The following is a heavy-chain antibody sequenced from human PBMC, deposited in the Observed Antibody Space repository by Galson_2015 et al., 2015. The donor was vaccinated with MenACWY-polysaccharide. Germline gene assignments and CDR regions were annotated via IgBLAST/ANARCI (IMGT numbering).Heavy chain of an antibody. V-gene: IGHV4-61*02. CDR1: GGSIGTGSSY. CDR2: IHSRGST. D-gene: IGHD5-12*01. Sequence: TLSLTCSVSGGSIGTGSSYWSWIRQPAGKGLEWIGRIHSRGSTDYSPSLRSRVTISTDTSRNQLSLKLSSVTAADTAVYYFARSLGYSDSAFDNGRDVDRRFDPWGQGTLVTVSS. J-gene: IGHJ5*02. CDR3: ARSLGYSDSAFDNGRDVDRRFDP.